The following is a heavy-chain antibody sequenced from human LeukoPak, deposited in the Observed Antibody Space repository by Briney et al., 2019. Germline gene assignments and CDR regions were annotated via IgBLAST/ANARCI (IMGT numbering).Heavy chain of an antibody. V-gene: IGHV3-53*01. CDR1: GFTVSSNY. D-gene: IGHD3-22*01. J-gene: IGHJ6*04. CDR2: IYSGGST. Sequence: GGSLRLSCAASGFTVSSNYMSWVRQAPGKGLEWVSLIYSGGSTYYADSVKGRFTISRDNSKNTLYLQMNSLRAEDTAVYYCARRSYYDSSGYYREGAFDIWGKGTTVTVSS. CDR3: ARRSYYDSSGYYREGAFDI.